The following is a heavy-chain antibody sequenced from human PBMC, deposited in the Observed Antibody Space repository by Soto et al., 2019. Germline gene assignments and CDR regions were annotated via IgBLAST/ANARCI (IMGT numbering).Heavy chain of an antibody. J-gene: IGHJ6*02. CDR2: IIPIFGTA. V-gene: IGHV1-69*01. D-gene: IGHD3-22*01. CDR3: ARPTNYYDSSRYEIPYGMDV. Sequence: QVQLVQSGAEVKKPGSSVKVSCKASGGTFSSYAISWVRQAPGQGLEWMGGIIPIFGTANYAQKFQGRVTITADEYTSTTYMELSSLRSEDTAVYYCARPTNYYDSSRYEIPYGMDVWGQGTTVTVSS. CDR1: GGTFSSYA.